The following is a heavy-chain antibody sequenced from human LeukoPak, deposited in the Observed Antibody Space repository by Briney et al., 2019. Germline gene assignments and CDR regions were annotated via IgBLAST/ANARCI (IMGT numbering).Heavy chain of an antibody. V-gene: IGHV4-34*01. CDR3: ARGNRYTRNFDY. CDR2: INHSGST. CDR1: GGTFSGYY. J-gene: IGHJ4*02. D-gene: IGHD2-2*01. Sequence: SETLSLTCAVYGGTFSGYYWSWIRQPPGKGLEWIGEINHSGSTNYNPSLNSRVTISVDTSKNQFSLKLSSVTAADTAVYYCARGNRYTRNFDYWGQGTLVTVSS.